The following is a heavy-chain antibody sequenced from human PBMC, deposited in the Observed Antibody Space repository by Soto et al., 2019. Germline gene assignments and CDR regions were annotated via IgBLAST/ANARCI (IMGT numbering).Heavy chain of an antibody. CDR1: GFTFGDYA. J-gene: IGHJ5*02. CDR2: IRSKAYGGTT. V-gene: IGHV3-49*03. CDR3: TRVCQDSSGYYNWFDP. Sequence: GGSLRLSCTASGFTFGDYAMSWFRQAPGKGLEWVGFIRSKAYGGTTEYAASVKGRFTISRDDSKSIAYLQMNSLKTEDTAVYYCTRVCQDSSGYYNWFDPWGQGTLVTVSS. D-gene: IGHD3-22*01.